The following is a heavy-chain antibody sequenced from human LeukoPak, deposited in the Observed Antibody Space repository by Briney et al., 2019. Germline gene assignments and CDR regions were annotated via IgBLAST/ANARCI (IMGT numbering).Heavy chain of an antibody. CDR1: GYNFRTFG. CDR3: AKWARGSSDPFGI. Sequence: VASVKVSCKASGYNFRTFGVNWGLNWVRQAPGQGLEWMGRISTYNGNTNYTQNLQDRVTMTTDTSTSTAYLELRSLRSDDTAIYYCAKWARGSSDPFGIWGQGTVVTVSS. D-gene: IGHD2-8*01. J-gene: IGHJ3*02. V-gene: IGHV1-18*01. CDR2: ISTYNGNT.